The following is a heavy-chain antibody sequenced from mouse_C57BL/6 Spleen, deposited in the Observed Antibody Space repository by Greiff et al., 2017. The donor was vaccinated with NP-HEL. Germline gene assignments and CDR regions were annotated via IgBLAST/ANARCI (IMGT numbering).Heavy chain of an antibody. CDR2: IDPSDSET. J-gene: IGHJ2*01. V-gene: IGHV1-52*01. CDR3: ATNWDGGYYFDY. D-gene: IGHD4-1*02. CDR1: GYTFTSYW. Sequence: VQLQQPGAELVRPGSSVKLSCKASGYTFTSYWMHWVKQRPIQGLEWIGNIDPSDSETHYNQKFKDKATLTVDKSSSTAYMQLSSLTSEDSAVYYCATNWDGGYYFDYWGQGTTLTVSS.